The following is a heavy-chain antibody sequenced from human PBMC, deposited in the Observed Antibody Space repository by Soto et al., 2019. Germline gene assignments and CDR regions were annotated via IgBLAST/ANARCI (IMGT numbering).Heavy chain of an antibody. J-gene: IGHJ6*02. Sequence: QVQLVQSGAEVKKPGSSVKVSCKASGGTFSSYAISWVRQAPGQGLEWMGGIIPIFGTANYAQKFQGRVTITADDSTSTAYMELSSLRSEDTAVYYCARAGKDIVVVPAAMPHYYYGMDVWGQGTTVTVSS. D-gene: IGHD2-2*01. CDR2: IIPIFGTA. CDR3: ARAGKDIVVVPAAMPHYYYGMDV. V-gene: IGHV1-69*01. CDR1: GGTFSSYA.